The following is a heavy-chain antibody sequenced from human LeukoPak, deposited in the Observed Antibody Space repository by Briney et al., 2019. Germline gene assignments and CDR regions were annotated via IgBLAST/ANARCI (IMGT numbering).Heavy chain of an antibody. Sequence: PGGSLRLSCAASGFTFSSYGMHWGRQAPGKGLEWVAVISYDGSNKYYADTVKGRFTISRDNSKNTLYLQMNSLRAEDTAVYYCAKDVIIAVAGTGLDYWGQGTLVTVSS. CDR2: ISYDGSNK. CDR1: GFTFSSYG. V-gene: IGHV3-30*18. D-gene: IGHD6-19*01. CDR3: AKDVIIAVAGTGLDY. J-gene: IGHJ4*02.